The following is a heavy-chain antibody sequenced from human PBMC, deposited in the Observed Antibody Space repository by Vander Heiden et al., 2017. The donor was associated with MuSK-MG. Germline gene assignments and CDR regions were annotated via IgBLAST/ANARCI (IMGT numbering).Heavy chain of an antibody. J-gene: IGHJ6*03. CDR3: ARDALGGGTYYSPKYYYYYYMDV. V-gene: IGHV1-46*03. CDR2: INPSGGST. CDR1: GYTFTSYY. D-gene: IGHD1-26*01. Sequence: QVQMVQSGAEVQKPGASVKVSCKAAGYTFTSYYMHWVRQAPGQGLEWMGIINPSGGSTGYAQKFQGRVSMTRDTSTSTVYMELSSLRSEDTAVYYCARDALGGGTYYSPKYYYYYYMDVWGQGTTVTVSS.